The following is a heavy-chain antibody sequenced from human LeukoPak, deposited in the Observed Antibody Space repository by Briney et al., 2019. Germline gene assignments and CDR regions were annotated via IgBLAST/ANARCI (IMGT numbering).Heavy chain of an antibody. J-gene: IGHJ3*02. V-gene: IGHV4-30-2*01. D-gene: IGHD3-3*01. CDR2: IYHSGST. Sequence: ASETLSLTCTVSGGSISSGGYYWSWIRQPPGEGLEWIGYIYHSGSTYYNPSLKSRVTISVDRSKNQFSLKLSSVTAADTAVYYCARVIEVFGVVSDAFDIWGQGTMVTVSS. CDR1: GGSISSGGYY. CDR3: ARVIEVFGVVSDAFDI.